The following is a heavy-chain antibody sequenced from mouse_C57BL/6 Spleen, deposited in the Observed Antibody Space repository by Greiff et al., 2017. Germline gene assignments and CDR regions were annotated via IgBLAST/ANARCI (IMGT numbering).Heavy chain of an antibody. CDR3: ASYGSSWYFDV. CDR2: IHPNSGST. V-gene: IGHV1-64*01. D-gene: IGHD1-1*01. Sequence: QVQLQQPGAELVKPGASVKLSCKASGYTFTSYWMHWVKQRPGQGLEWIGMIHPNSGSTNYNEKFKSKATLTVDKSSSTAYMQLSSLTSEDSAVXYCASYGSSWYFDVWGTGTTVTVSS. CDR1: GYTFTSYW. J-gene: IGHJ1*03.